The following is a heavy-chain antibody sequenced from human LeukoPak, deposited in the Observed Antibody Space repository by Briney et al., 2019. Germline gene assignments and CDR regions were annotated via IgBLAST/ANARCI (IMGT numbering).Heavy chain of an antibody. CDR1: GGSISSSSYD. CDR2: FYYSGST. J-gene: IGHJ4*02. V-gene: IGHV4-39*01. Sequence: SETLSLTCTVSGGSISSSSYDWGWIRQPPGKGLEWIGSFYYSGSTYYNPSLKSRVTMSVDTSKNQFSLKLSSVTAADTAVYYCSEYYYDTSAAYYFDYWGQGTLVTVSS. D-gene: IGHD3-22*01. CDR3: SEYYYDTSAAYYFDY.